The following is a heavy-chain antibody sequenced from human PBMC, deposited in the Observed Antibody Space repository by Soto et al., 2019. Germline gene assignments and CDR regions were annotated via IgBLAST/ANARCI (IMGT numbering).Heavy chain of an antibody. CDR3: AAPVYYGSDKDAFDI. D-gene: IGHD3-10*01. V-gene: IGHV1-69*02. CDR1: GGTFSSYT. J-gene: IGHJ3*02. Sequence: QVQLVQSGAEVKKPGSSVKVSCKASGGTFSSYTISWVRQAPGQGLEWMGRIIPILGIANYAQKFQGRVTITADKSTSTAYMELSSLRSEDTAVYYCAAPVYYGSDKDAFDIWGQGTMVTVSS. CDR2: IIPILGIA.